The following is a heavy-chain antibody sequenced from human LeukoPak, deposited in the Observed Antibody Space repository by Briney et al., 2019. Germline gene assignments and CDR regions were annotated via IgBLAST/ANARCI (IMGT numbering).Heavy chain of an antibody. CDR1: GFTFSSYA. D-gene: IGHD1/OR15-1a*01. CDR2: ISYDGSNK. Sequence: GGSLRLSCAASGFTFSSYAMHWVRQAPGKGLEGVAVISYDGSNKYYADSVKGRFTISRDNSKDTLYLQMNSLSAEDTAVYYCAVPRTGPLDYYYGMDVWGQGTTVTVSS. J-gene: IGHJ6*02. CDR3: AVPRTGPLDYYYGMDV. V-gene: IGHV3-30-3*01.